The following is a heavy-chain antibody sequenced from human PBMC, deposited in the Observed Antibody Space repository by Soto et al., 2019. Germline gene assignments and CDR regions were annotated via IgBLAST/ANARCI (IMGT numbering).Heavy chain of an antibody. V-gene: IGHV1-69*01. Sequence: QVQLVQSGAEVKKPGSSVKVSCKASGGTFSSYAISWVRQAPGQGLEWMGGIIPIFGTANYAQKFQGRVTITADESTSTAYMELSSLRSEDTAVYYCAWGYSYGPPYYYYGMDVWGQGTTVTVSS. J-gene: IGHJ6*02. D-gene: IGHD5-18*01. CDR3: AWGYSYGPPYYYYGMDV. CDR2: IIPIFGTA. CDR1: GGTFSSYA.